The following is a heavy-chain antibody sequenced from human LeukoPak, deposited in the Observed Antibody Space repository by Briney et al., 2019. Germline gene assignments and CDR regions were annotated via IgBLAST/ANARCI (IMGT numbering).Heavy chain of an antibody. CDR3: AIRRLLVHGRL. Sequence: SETLSLTCAVDGGSISGYYWGWIRQPPGKGLEWIGEINHSGSTNYNPSLKSRVTISVDTSKNQFSLELSSVTAADTAVDYCAIRRLLVHGRLGDQGPLVTVSS. J-gene: IGHJ4*02. CDR2: INHSGST. V-gene: IGHV4-34*01. D-gene: IGHD6-13*01. CDR1: GGSISGYY.